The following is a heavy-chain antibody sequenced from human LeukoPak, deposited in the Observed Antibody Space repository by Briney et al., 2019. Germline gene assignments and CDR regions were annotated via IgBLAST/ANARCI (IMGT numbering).Heavy chain of an antibody. CDR1: GGSISSYY. CDR3: ARVPLPIYYYGMDV. V-gene: IGHV4-59*12. CDR2: IYYSGST. D-gene: IGHD2-21*02. J-gene: IGHJ6*02. Sequence: SETLSLTCTVSGGSISSYYWSWIRQPPGKGLEWIGYIYYSGSTNYNPSLKSRVTISVDTSKNQFSLKLSSVTAADTAVYYCARVPLPIYYYGMDVWGQGTTVTVSS.